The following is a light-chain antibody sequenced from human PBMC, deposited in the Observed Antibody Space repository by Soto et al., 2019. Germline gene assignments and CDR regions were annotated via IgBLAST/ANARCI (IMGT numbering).Light chain of an antibody. J-gene: IGKJ1*01. Sequence: DIVMTQSPDSLAVSLGERATINCKSSQSVLYSSNNKNYLAWYQQKPGQPPKLLIYWASTRESGVPDRFSGSGSGTDFTLTISSLEAEGVAVYYCQQYYSTPWTFGQGTKVEIK. CDR3: QQYYSTPWT. CDR2: WAS. V-gene: IGKV4-1*01. CDR1: QSVLYSSNNKNY.